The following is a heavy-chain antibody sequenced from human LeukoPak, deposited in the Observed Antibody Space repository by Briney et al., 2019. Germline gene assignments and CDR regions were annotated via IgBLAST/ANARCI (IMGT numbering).Heavy chain of an antibody. CDR2: IYTSGST. V-gene: IGHV4-61*02. CDR3: AGTYIAVGAFDI. D-gene: IGHD6-19*01. CDR1: GGSISSGSYY. J-gene: IGHJ3*02. Sequence: SETLSLTCTVSGGSISSGSYYWSWIRQPAGKGLEWIGRIYTSGSTNYNPSLKSRVTISVDTSKNQFSLKLSSVTAADTAVYYCAGTYIAVGAFDIWGQGTMVTVSS.